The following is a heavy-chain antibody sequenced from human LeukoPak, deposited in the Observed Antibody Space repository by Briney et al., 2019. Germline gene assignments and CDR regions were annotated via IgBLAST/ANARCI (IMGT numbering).Heavy chain of an antibody. V-gene: IGHV4-30-4*08. Sequence: SETLSLTCTVSGGSISSGDYYWSWIRQPPGKGLEWIGYIYYSGSTYYNPSLKSRVTISVDTSKNQFSLKLSSVTAADTAVYYCAREPAALGAADDAFDIWGQGTMVTVSS. J-gene: IGHJ3*02. D-gene: IGHD6-13*01. CDR2: IYYSGST. CDR1: GGSISSGDYY. CDR3: AREPAALGAADDAFDI.